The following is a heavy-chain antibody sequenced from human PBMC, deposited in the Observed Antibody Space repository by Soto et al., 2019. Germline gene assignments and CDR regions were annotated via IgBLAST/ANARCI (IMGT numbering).Heavy chain of an antibody. J-gene: IGHJ6*02. CDR1: GGTFSSYA. Sequence: QVQLVQSGAEVKKPGSSVKVSCKASGGTFSSYAISWVRQAPGQGLEWMGGIIPSGGSTSYAQKFQGRVTMTRDTSTSTVYMELSSLRSEDTAVYYCASPACSGGSCYSYGMDVWGQGTTVTVSS. V-gene: IGHV1-69*06. D-gene: IGHD2-15*01. CDR2: IIPSGGST. CDR3: ASPACSGGSCYSYGMDV.